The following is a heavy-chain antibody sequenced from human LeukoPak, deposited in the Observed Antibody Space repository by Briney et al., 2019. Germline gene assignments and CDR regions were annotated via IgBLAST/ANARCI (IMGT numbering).Heavy chain of an antibody. CDR3: ARDVGTLFDIPPLDY. Sequence: ASVKVSCKASGYTFTSYGISWVRQAPGQGLEWMGWISAYNGNTNYAQKLQGRVTMTTDTSTSTAYMELRSLRSDDTAVYYCARDVGTLFDIPPLDYWGQGTRVTVSS. CDR1: GYTFTSYG. CDR2: ISAYNGNT. D-gene: IGHD3-3*01. J-gene: IGHJ4*02. V-gene: IGHV1-18*01.